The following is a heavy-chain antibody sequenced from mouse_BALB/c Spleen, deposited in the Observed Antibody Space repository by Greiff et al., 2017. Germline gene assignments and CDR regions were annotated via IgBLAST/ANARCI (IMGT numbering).Heavy chain of an antibody. CDR1: GFTFSSYA. CDR3: ARGPPYYGSSYWYFDV. Sequence: EVQGVESGGGLVKPGGSLKLSCAASGFTFSSYAMSWVRQTPEKRLEWVASISSGGSTYYPDSVKGRFTISRDNARNILYLQMSSLRSEDTAMYYCARGPPYYGSSYWYFDVWGAGTTVTVSS. V-gene: IGHV5-6-5*01. J-gene: IGHJ1*01. D-gene: IGHD1-1*01. CDR2: ISSGGST.